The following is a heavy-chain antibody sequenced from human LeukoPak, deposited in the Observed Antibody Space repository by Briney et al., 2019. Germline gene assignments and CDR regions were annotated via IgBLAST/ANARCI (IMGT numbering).Heavy chain of an antibody. CDR1: GFTFDDYA. V-gene: IGHV3-9*01. CDR2: ISWNSGSI. Sequence: PGGSLRLSCAASGFTFDDYAMHWVRQAPGKGLEWVSGISWNSGSIGYADSVKGRFTISRDNAKNSLYLQMNSLRAEDTALYYCAKDLGSGSYLFPTFDYWGQGTLVTVSS. J-gene: IGHJ4*02. CDR3: AKDLGSGSYLFPTFDY. D-gene: IGHD3-10*01.